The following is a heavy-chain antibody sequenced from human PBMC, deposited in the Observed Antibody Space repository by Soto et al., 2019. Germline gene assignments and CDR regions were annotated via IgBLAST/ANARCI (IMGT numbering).Heavy chain of an antibody. CDR2: INHSGST. D-gene: IGHD3-10*01. V-gene: IGHV4-34*01. CDR3: ARGRRLLWFGERGNYFDY. CDR1: CGSFIGYY. J-gene: IGHJ4*02. Sequence: KPSETLSLTCAFYCGSFIGYYWSWIRQPPGKGLEWIGEINHSGSTNYNPSLKSRVTISVDTSKNQFSLKLSSVTAADTAVYYCARGRRLLWFGERGNYFDYWGQGTLVTVSS.